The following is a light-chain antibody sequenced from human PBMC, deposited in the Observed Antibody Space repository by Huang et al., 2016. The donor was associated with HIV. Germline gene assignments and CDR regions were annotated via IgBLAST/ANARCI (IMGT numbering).Light chain of an antibody. CDR1: QGISSF. Sequence: IQLTQSPSSLSASVGDRVTITCRASQGISSFLVWYQQKPGKAPNLLIYAASTLQSGVPSRFSGSGSGTDFTLTISNLQPEDFASYYCQQLNSYPLTFGGGTKVEIK. CDR3: QQLNSYPLT. V-gene: IGKV1-9*01. CDR2: AAS. J-gene: IGKJ4*01.